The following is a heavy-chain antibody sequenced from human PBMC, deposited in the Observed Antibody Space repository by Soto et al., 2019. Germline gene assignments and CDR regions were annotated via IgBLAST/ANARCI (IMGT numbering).Heavy chain of an antibody. J-gene: IGHJ4*02. CDR3: ARRDGAAVAGTFDY. Sequence: PRGSLKVSCKGSGYSFTSYWIGWVRQLQGKGLEWMGIIYPGDSDTRYSPSFQGQVTISAVKSISTAYLQWSSLKASDTAMYYCARRDGAAVAGTFDYWGQGTLVTVSS. D-gene: IGHD6-19*01. V-gene: IGHV5-51*01. CDR2: IYPGDSDT. CDR1: GYSFTSYW.